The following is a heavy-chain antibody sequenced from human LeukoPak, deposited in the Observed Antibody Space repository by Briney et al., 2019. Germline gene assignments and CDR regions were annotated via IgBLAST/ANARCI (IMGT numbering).Heavy chain of an antibody. CDR2: MNPNSGNT. J-gene: IGHJ6*03. CDR3: ARRGYSSSWGAPYFYYYMDV. D-gene: IGHD6-13*01. Sequence: ASVKVSCKASGYTFTGYYMHWVRRATGQGLEWMGWMNPNSGNTGYAQKFQGRVTMTRNTSISTAYMELSSLRSEDTAVYYCARRGYSSSWGAPYFYYYMDVWGTGTTVTISS. CDR1: GYTFTGYY. V-gene: IGHV1-8*02.